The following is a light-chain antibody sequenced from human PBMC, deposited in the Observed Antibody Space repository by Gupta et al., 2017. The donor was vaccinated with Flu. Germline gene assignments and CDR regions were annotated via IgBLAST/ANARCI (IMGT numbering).Light chain of an antibody. CDR2: LVS. V-gene: IGKV2-30*01. Sequence: DVVMTQSPLSLPVALGPPASISCRSSQSLVYSDGNTVLHWFQQRPGQSPRRLNYLVSHRDSGVPDRFSGSGSGTDFTLKISRVEAEDVGVYFCRQGAHWPWAFGQGTKVEIK. J-gene: IGKJ1*01. CDR3: RQGAHWPWA. CDR1: QSLVYSDGNTV.